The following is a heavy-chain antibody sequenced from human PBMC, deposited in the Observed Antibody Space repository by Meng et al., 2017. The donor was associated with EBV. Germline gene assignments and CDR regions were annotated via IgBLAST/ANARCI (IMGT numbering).Heavy chain of an antibody. D-gene: IGHD1-1*01. V-gene: IGHV7-4-1*02. CDR2: INTYRGKA. CDR1: GYTFINYA. Sequence: QVSLVPSGPEWKRPVAPVKVSCNASGYTFINYAINWMRQVPGQGLEWMGWINTYRGKATFAQGFTGRFVFALDSPVTTAHLQISGLKTEDSAVYYCARGVEENGSHYPFDSWGQGTLVTVSS. J-gene: IGHJ4*02. CDR3: ARGVEENGSHYPFDS.